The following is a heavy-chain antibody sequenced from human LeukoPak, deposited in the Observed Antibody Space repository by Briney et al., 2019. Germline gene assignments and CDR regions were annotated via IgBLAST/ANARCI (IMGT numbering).Heavy chain of an antibody. CDR3: ARAYGSGRWLMYYFDY. Sequence: PSETLSLTCNVSGGSVSNYYRSWIRQPPGKGLEWIGYIYYSGSTNYNPSLKSRVTISVDTSKNQFSLKLSSVTAADTAVYYCARAYGSGRWLMYYFDYWGQGTLVTVSS. J-gene: IGHJ4*02. CDR1: GGSVSNYY. V-gene: IGHV4-59*02. CDR2: IYYSGST. D-gene: IGHD3-10*01.